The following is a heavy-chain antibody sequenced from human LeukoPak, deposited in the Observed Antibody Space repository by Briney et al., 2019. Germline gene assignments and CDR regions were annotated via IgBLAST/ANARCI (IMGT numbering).Heavy chain of an antibody. J-gene: IGHJ5*02. Sequence: GSSVKVSCKASGGTFSSYAISWVRQAPGQGLEWTGGIIPIFGTANYAQKFQGRVTITTDESTSTAYMELSSLRSEDTAVYYCARTITIFGVHKGNWFDPWGQGTLVTVSS. D-gene: IGHD3-3*01. V-gene: IGHV1-69*05. CDR2: IIPIFGTA. CDR3: ARTITIFGVHKGNWFDP. CDR1: GGTFSSYA.